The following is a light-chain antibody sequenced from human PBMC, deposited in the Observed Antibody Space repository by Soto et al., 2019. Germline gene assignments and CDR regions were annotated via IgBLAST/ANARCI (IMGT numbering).Light chain of an antibody. CDR2: KAS. CDR1: QSISSW. V-gene: IGKV1-5*03. Sequence: DIQMTQSPSTLSASVGDRVTITCRAIQSISSWLAWYQQKPGKAPKLLIYKASSLERGIPSRFSGSGSGTDFTLTISSLQPDDFATYYCQQYSSYSTFGQGTKVEIE. J-gene: IGKJ1*01. CDR3: QQYSSYST.